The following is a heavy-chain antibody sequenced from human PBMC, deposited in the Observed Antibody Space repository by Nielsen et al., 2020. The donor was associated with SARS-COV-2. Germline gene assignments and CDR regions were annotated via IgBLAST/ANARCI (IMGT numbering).Heavy chain of an antibody. D-gene: IGHD4-17*01. V-gene: IGHV6-1*01. Sequence: SETLSITCAISGDIFSTNSAAWNWIRQSPSRGLEWLGRTYYRSKWYNDYAVSVNSRVTINPDTSKNQFSLQLNSVTPDDTAVYYCARDQTTVTPHFDYWGQGTLVTVSS. CDR1: GDIFSTNSAA. J-gene: IGHJ4*02. CDR3: ARDQTTVTPHFDY. CDR2: TYYRSKWYN.